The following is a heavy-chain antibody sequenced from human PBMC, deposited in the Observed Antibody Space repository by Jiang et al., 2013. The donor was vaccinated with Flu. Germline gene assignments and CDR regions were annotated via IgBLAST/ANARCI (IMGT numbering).Heavy chain of an antibody. CDR1: GFTVSSNY. J-gene: IGHJ4*02. Sequence: VQLLESGGGLVQPGGSLRLSCAASGFTVSSNYMSWVRQAPGKGLEWVSVIYSGGSTYYADSVKGRFTISRDNSKNTLYLQMNSLRAEDTAVYYCARDISAVTTGECDWGQGTLVTVSS. D-gene: IGHD4-17*01. CDR2: IYSGGST. V-gene: IGHV3-66*01. CDR3: ARDISAVTTGECD.